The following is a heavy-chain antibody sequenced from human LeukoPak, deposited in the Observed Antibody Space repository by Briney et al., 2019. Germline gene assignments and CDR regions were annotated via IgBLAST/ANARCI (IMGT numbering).Heavy chain of an antibody. CDR3: AREYSSSWYVDY. V-gene: IGHV3-33*01. D-gene: IGHD6-13*01. Sequence: PGGSLRLSCAASGFTFSSYGMHWVRQAPGKGLEWVAVIWYDGSNKYYADSVKGRFTISRDNSKNTLYLQMNSLGAEDTAVYYCAREYSSSWYVDYWGQGTLVTASS. CDR2: IWYDGSNK. CDR1: GFTFSSYG. J-gene: IGHJ4*02.